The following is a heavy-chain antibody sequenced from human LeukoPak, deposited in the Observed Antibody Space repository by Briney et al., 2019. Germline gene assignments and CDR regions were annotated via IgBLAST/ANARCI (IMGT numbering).Heavy chain of an antibody. J-gene: IGHJ4*02. CDR3: AREVPQYSGSYNY. CDR1: GFTFSSYS. Sequence: TAGGSLRLSCAASGFTFSSYSMNWVRQAPGKGLEWVSSISSSSSSIYYADSVKGQFTISRDNAKNSLYLQMNSLRAEDTAVYYCAREVPQYSGSYNYWGQGTLVTVSS. D-gene: IGHD1-26*01. V-gene: IGHV3-21*01. CDR2: ISSSSSSI.